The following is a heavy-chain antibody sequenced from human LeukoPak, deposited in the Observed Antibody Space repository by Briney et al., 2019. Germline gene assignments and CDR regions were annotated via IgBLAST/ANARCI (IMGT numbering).Heavy chain of an antibody. CDR2: ISSNGGST. Sequence: GGSLRLSCSASGFTFSSYAMHWVRQAPGKGLEYVSAISSNGGSTYYADSVKGRFTISRDNSKNTLYLQVNSLRAEDTAVYYCARDGSFWRGYPYYYDYWGQGTLVTVSS. J-gene: IGHJ4*02. D-gene: IGHD3-3*01. V-gene: IGHV3-64*04. CDR1: GFTFSSYA. CDR3: ARDGSFWRGYPYYYDY.